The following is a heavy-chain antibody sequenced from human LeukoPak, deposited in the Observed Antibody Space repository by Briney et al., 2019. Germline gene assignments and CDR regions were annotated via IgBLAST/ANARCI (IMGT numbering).Heavy chain of an antibody. CDR2: INSDGSST. Sequence: QRGGPQRLSCGSCGFIFSSYWMRGLRQAGGEGLVWVTRINSDGSSTSYADSVKGRFTISRDNAKNTLYLQMNSLRAEDTAVYYCARANYYGSGRAAFDIWGQGTMVTVSS. V-gene: IGHV3-74*01. J-gene: IGHJ3*02. CDR1: GFIFSSYW. D-gene: IGHD3-10*01. CDR3: ARANYYGSGRAAFDI.